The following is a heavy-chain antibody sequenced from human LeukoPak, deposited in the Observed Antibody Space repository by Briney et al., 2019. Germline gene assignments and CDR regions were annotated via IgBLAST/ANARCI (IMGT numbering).Heavy chain of an antibody. CDR2: ISGSGVST. D-gene: IGHD2-2*01. CDR1: LFTFSSYA. Sequence: GGSLRLSCASSLFTFSSYAMSSVRQATGKGRYGVSVISGSGVSTYYAASVKGRFTISRDNSKNTLYLQMNSLRAEDTAVYYCAKGDNIVVVPAAMDYWGQGTLVTVSS. CDR3: AKGDNIVVVPAAMDY. J-gene: IGHJ4*02. V-gene: IGHV3-23*01.